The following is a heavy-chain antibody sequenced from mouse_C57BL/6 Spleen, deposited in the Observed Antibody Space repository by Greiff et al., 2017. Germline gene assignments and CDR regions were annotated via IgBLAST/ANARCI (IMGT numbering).Heavy chain of an antibody. CDR2: INPNNGGT. J-gene: IGHJ4*01. CDR3: ARPITTVVARDAMDY. V-gene: IGHV1-26*01. Sequence: EVQLQQSGPELVKPGASVKISCKASGYTFTDYYMNWVKQSHGKSLEWIGDINPNNGGTSYNQKFKGKATLTVDKSSSTAYMELRSLTSEDSAVYYCARPITTVVARDAMDYWGQGTSVTVSS. CDR1: GYTFTDYY. D-gene: IGHD1-1*01.